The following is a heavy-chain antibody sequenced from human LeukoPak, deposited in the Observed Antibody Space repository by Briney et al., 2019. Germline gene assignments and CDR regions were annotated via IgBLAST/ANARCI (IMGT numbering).Heavy chain of an antibody. D-gene: IGHD2/OR15-2a*01. Sequence: SETLSLTCTVSGRSISSSSYYWGWIRQPPGKGLEWIGSIYYSGSTYYNPSLKSRVTISVDTSKNQFSLKLSSVTAADTDVYYCARDGFSGPPNDAFDIWGQGTMVTVSS. CDR3: ARDGFSGPPNDAFDI. CDR2: IYYSGST. CDR1: GRSISSSSYY. V-gene: IGHV4-39*07. J-gene: IGHJ3*02.